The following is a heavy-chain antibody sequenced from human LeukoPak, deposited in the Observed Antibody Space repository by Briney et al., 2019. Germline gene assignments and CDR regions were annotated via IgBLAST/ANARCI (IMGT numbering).Heavy chain of an antibody. Sequence: GASVTVSCKASGYTFTSYAIHWVRQAPGQRLEWMGWINPANGITKYSQKFQGRVTITSDTSASTAHMELSGLRSEDAAVYYCARLPGGLGRYYFEYWGQGTLVAVSS. J-gene: IGHJ4*02. V-gene: IGHV1-3*01. CDR2: INPANGIT. CDR3: ARLPGGLGRYYFEY. CDR1: GYTFTSYA. D-gene: IGHD3-16*02.